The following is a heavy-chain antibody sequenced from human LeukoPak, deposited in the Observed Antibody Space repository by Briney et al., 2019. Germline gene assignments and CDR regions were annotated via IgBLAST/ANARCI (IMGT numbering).Heavy chain of an antibody. V-gene: IGHV5-51*01. Sequence: PGESLKISCKASGYSFDYYWIAWVRQMPGKGLEWMGIIYPDDSDSTYSPSFQGQVTISVDKSINIAYLQWSSLKASNTAIYYCARVGSVTNFGVVSYYFDYWGQGTLVTVSS. CDR3: ARVGSVTNFGVVSYYFDY. D-gene: IGHD3-3*01. J-gene: IGHJ4*02. CDR2: IYPDDSDS. CDR1: GYSFDYYW.